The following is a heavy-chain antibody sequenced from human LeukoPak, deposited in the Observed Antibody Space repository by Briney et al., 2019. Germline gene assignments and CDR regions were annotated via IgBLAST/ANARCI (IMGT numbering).Heavy chain of an antibody. V-gene: IGHV1-2*02. D-gene: IGHD3-3*01. J-gene: IGHJ4*02. Sequence: ASVKVSCKASRYTFTGYYMHWVRQAPGQGLEWMGWINPNSGGTNYAQKFQGRVTMTRDTSISTAYMELSRLRSDDTAVYYCARVYDFWSVHLNRIDYWGQGTLVTVSS. CDR3: ARVYDFWSVHLNRIDY. CDR1: RYTFTGYY. CDR2: INPNSGGT.